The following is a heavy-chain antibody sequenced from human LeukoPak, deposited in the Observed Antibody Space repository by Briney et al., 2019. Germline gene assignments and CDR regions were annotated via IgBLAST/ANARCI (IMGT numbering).Heavy chain of an antibody. CDR1: GGTFSSYA. V-gene: IGHV1-69*13. J-gene: IGHJ6*02. Sequence: SVKVSCKASGGTFSSYAISWVRQAPGQGLEWMGGIIPTFGTANYAQKFQGRVTITADESTSTAYMELSSPRSEDTAVYYCARDVGGGGPLPYDILTGYYPTVYGMDVWGQGTTVTVSS. D-gene: IGHD3-9*01. CDR2: IIPTFGTA. CDR3: ARDVGGGGPLPYDILTGYYPTVYGMDV.